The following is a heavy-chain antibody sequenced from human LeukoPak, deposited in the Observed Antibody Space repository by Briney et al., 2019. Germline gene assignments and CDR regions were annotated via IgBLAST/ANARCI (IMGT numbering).Heavy chain of an antibody. CDR1: GYTFTGYY. V-gene: IGHV1-2*06. Sequence: ASVKVSCKASGYTFTGYYMHWVRQAPGQGLEWMGRINPNSGGTNYAQKFQGRVTMTRDTSISTAYRELSRLRSDDTAVYYCARVGVAVAVFWFDPWGQGTLVTVSS. CDR2: INPNSGGT. J-gene: IGHJ5*02. CDR3: ARVGVAVAVFWFDP. D-gene: IGHD6-19*01.